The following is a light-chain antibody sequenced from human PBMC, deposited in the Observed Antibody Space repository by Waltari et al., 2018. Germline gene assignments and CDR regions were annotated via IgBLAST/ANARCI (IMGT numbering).Light chain of an antibody. CDR3: YSGDDSGNQEV. CDR2: EDT. CDR1: PFPQKS. V-gene: IGLV3-10*01. Sequence: SYELTQPPSVSVSPGHTARITRSGDPFPQKSVCWYQQNSCQAPVLVLYEDTERPPGIPERFSGSSSGTMATLTISGAQVEDEADYYCYSGDDSGNQEVFGGGTKLTVL. J-gene: IGLJ2*01.